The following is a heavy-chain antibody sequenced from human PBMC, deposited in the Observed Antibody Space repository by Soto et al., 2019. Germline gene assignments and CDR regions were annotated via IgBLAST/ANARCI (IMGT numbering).Heavy chain of an antibody. D-gene: IGHD4-4*01. V-gene: IGHV3-7*02. CDR2: TKPDETET. Sequence: GGSLRLSCAASGLAFSTYWMAWVRQAPGKGLEWVGNTKPDETETYYADSVEGRFTISRDNAKSSLYLQMDSLRVEDTAVYYCATIGDVTFHYWGQGTPVTVSS. J-gene: IGHJ4*02. CDR1: GLAFSTYW. CDR3: ATIGDVTFHY.